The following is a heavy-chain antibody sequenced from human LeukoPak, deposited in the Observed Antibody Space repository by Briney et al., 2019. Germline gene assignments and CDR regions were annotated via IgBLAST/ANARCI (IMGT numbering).Heavy chain of an antibody. J-gene: IGHJ4*02. Sequence: GGSLRLSCVVSGFDFGAFGMNWVRQAPGKGLEWISYSADGSATKYYADSVKGRFIISRDNAKKSLYLQMNSLRAKDTAVYYCAREGGYWGQGTLVTVSS. CDR2: SADGSATK. CDR1: GFDFGAFG. CDR3: AREGGY. D-gene: IGHD3-16*01. V-gene: IGHV3-48*04.